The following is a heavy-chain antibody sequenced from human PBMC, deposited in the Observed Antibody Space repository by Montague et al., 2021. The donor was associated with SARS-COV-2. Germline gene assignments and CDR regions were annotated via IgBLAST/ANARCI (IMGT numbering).Heavy chain of an antibody. CDR1: GFYFRDYG. Sequence: SLRLSCAASGFYFRDYGVHWVRQAPGKGLEWVAIISSDGAKKHDAESLKGRFTMSRDNSIYTVYLQMNSLRVDDTAVYYCARDLARGVSDYYTMDVWGQGTTVIVSS. CDR3: ARDLARGVSDYYTMDV. CDR2: ISSDGAKK. V-gene: IGHV3-33*01. D-gene: IGHD3-10*01. J-gene: IGHJ6*02.